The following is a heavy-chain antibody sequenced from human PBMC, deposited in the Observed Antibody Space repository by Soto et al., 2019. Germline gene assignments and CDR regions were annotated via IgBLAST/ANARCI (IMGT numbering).Heavy chain of an antibody. CDR3: AASCVGCGGFNYYGMDV. D-gene: IGHD2-21*01. V-gene: IGHV4-31*03. CDR2: IYYSGTT. Sequence: QVQLQESGPGLVKPSQTLSLTCSVSGASISSGGYYWNWIRQHPGKGLEWIGYIYYSGTTYYNPSLKSRVTISVDTSKNQFSLKLSSVTAAETAVYYCAASCVGCGGFNYYGMDVWGQGTKVTVSS. CDR1: GASISSGGYY. J-gene: IGHJ6*02.